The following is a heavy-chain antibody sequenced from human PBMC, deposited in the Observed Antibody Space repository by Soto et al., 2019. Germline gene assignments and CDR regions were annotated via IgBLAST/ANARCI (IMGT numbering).Heavy chain of an antibody. CDR2: IYYSGST. D-gene: IGHD3-3*01. Sequence: SETLSLTCTVSGGSISSYYWSWIRQPPGKGLEWIGYIYYSGSTNYNPSLKSRVTISVDTSKNQFSLRAEDTALYYCAKDIWPLERPYGMDVWGQGTTVTVSS. CDR1: GGSISSYY. CDR3: AKDIWPLERPYGMDV. J-gene: IGHJ6*02. V-gene: IGHV4-59*01.